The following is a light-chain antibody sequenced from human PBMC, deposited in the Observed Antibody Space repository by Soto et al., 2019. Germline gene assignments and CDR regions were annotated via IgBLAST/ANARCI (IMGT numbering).Light chain of an antibody. J-gene: IGKJ4*01. Sequence: EIVLTQSPGTLSLSPGERATLSCRASQSVSSSYLAWYQQKPGQPPRLLFFDASNRATGVPARFSAGGSGTDFTLIISSLEPEDFAVYYCQQRVNWPPTFGGGTKVDNK. CDR2: DAS. CDR1: QSVSSSY. CDR3: QQRVNWPPT. V-gene: IGKV3D-20*02.